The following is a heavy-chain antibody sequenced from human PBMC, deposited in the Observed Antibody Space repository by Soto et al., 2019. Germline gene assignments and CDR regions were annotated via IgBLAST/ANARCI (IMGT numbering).Heavy chain of an antibody. CDR3: ARGTIAAAASFDY. J-gene: IGHJ4*02. D-gene: IGHD6-13*01. CDR2: IYYSGST. Sequence: QVQLQESGPGLVKPSETLSLTCTVSGGSISSYYWSWIRQPPGKGLEWIGYIYYSGSTNYNPSLKSRVTISVATSKNQFPLKLSSVTAADTAVYYCARGTIAAAASFDYWGQGTLVTVSS. CDR1: GGSISSYY. V-gene: IGHV4-59*01.